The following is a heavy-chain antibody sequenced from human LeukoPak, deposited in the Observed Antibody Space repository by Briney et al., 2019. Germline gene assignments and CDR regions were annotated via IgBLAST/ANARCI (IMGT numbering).Heavy chain of an antibody. D-gene: IGHD3-16*01. V-gene: IGHV4-31*03. CDR2: IYYSGST. J-gene: IGHJ4*02. Sequence: SETLSLTCTVSGGSISSGGYYWSWIRQHPGKGLEWIGYIYYSGSTYYNPSLKSRVTISVDTSKNQFSLKLSSVTAADTAVYYCARDSFYAGVDYWGQGTLVTVSS. CDR1: GGSISSGGYY. CDR3: ARDSFYAGVDY.